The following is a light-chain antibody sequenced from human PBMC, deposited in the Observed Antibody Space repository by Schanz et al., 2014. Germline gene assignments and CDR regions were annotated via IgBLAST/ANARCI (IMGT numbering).Light chain of an antibody. CDR1: QSISSW. J-gene: IGKJ1*01. CDR3: QQSYSTLWT. CDR2: DAS. V-gene: IGKV1-5*01. Sequence: DIQMTQSPSTLSASVGDRVTITCRASQSISSWLAWYQQKPGKAPKLLIYDASSLESGVPSRFSGSGSGTEFTLTISSLQPDDFATYSCQQSYSTLWTFGQGTKVEIK.